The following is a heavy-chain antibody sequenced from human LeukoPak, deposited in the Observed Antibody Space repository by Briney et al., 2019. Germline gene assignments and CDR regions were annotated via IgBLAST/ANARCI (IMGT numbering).Heavy chain of an antibody. D-gene: IGHD3-3*01. CDR3: ARGRFCINP. V-gene: IGHV3-48*03. Sequence: GGSLRPSCAASGFTFSSFEMVRVRQAPGKGLEWVSYITSSGGTIYYAESVKGRFTISRDNAKNSLYLQMNSLRAEDTAVYYCARGRFCINPWGQGTLVTVSS. J-gene: IGHJ5*02. CDR1: GFTFSSFE. CDR2: ITSSGGTI.